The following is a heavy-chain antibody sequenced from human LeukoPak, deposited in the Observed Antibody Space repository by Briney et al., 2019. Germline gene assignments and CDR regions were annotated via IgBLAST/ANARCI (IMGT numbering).Heavy chain of an antibody. V-gene: IGHV3-30-3*01. Sequence: PGGSLRLSCAASGFTFSSYAMHWVRQAPGEGLEWVAVISYDGSNKYYADSVKGRFTISRDKSKNTLYLQMNSLRAEDTAVYYCARDRSSSWYHYFDYWGQGTLVTVSS. CDR3: ARDRSSSWYHYFDY. CDR2: ISYDGSNK. D-gene: IGHD6-13*01. CDR1: GFTFSSYA. J-gene: IGHJ4*02.